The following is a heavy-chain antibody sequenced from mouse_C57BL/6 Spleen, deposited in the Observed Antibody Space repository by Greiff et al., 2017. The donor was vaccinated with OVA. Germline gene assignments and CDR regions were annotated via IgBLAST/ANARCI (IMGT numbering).Heavy chain of an antibody. CDR1: GYTFTSYW. D-gene: IGHD2-2*01. Sequence: VKLMESGAELATPGASVKLSCKASGYTFTSYWMHWVKQRPGQGLAWIGYINPSSGYTKYNQKFKDKATLTADKSSSTAYMQLSSLTYEDSAVYYCARMVTTTGYAMDYWGQGTSVTVSS. CDR2: INPSSGYT. CDR3: ARMVTTTGYAMDY. V-gene: IGHV1-7*01. J-gene: IGHJ4*01.